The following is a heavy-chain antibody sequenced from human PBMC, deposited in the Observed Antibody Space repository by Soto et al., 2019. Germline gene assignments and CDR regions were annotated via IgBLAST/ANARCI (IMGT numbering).Heavy chain of an antibody. Sequence: GGSLRLSCVTSGFTFSDFHMTWIRQTPGKGLEWLSYISADGATTFYADSVKGRFIISRDNAKKFLSLEMNNLRAEDTAEYYCASDSGYWSGFFHNFDYWGQGVLVTVS. CDR1: GFTFSDFH. CDR3: ASDSGYWSGFFHNFDY. D-gene: IGHD3-3*01. CDR2: ISADGATT. V-gene: IGHV3-11*01. J-gene: IGHJ4*02.